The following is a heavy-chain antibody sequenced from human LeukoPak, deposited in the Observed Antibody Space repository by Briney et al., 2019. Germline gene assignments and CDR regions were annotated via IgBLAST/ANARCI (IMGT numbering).Heavy chain of an antibody. D-gene: IGHD2-15*01. CDR1: GFTFSNYA. CDR3: AKGNTGSCYSHGNY. J-gene: IGHJ4*02. V-gene: IGHV3-23*01. CDR2: ICGSGGTT. Sequence: GGSLRLSCAASGFTFSNYAMNWVRQAPGKGLEWVSNICGSGGTTYYADSVKGRFTISRDESKNTLYLQMNSLRAEDTAVYYCAKGNTGSCYSHGNYWGQGTLVTVSS.